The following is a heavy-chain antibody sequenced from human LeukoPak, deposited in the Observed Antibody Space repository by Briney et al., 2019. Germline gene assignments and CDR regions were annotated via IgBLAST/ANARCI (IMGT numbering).Heavy chain of an antibody. J-gene: IGHJ3*02. CDR2: INHSGST. D-gene: IGHD5-18*01. Sequence: PSETLSLTCAVYGGSFSGYYWSWIRQPPGKGLEWIGEINHSGSTNYNPSLKSRVTISVDTSKNQFSLKLSSVTAADTAVYYCAREGVDTAVDDAFDIWGQGTMVTVSS. CDR1: GGSFSGYY. CDR3: AREGVDTAVDDAFDI. V-gene: IGHV4-34*01.